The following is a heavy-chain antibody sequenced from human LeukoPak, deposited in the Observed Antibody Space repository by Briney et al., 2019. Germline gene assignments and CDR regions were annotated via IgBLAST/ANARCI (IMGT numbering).Heavy chain of an antibody. CDR1: GYTFTDYY. Sequence: ASVSVSCKASGYTFTDYYIHWVRQAPGQGLEWMGWINPNSDYTFYAQKFQGRVTLTRDTSISTVYMELTTLTSDDTALYYSAVAPGDYWGEGTLVSVSA. D-gene: IGHD2-21*01. CDR2: INPNSDYT. J-gene: IGHJ4*02. V-gene: IGHV1-2*02. CDR3: AVAPGDY.